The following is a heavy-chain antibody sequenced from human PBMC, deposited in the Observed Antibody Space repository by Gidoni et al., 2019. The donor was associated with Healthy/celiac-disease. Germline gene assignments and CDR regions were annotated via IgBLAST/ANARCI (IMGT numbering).Heavy chain of an antibody. D-gene: IGHD3-3*01. CDR2: IYYSGST. CDR1: GGSISSSS. V-gene: IGHV4-59*01. CDR3: ASTLQRITIFGVVEGFFDY. Sequence: QVQLQESGPGLVKPSATLSLTCTVSGGSISSSSWSWIRQPPGKGLEWIGYIYYSGSTNYNPSLKGRVTISVDTSKNQFSLKLSSVTAADTAVYYCASTLQRITIFGVVEGFFDYWGQGTLVTVSS. J-gene: IGHJ4*02.